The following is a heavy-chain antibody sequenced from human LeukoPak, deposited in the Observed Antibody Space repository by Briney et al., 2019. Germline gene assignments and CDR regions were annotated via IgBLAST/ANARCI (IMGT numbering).Heavy chain of an antibody. CDR2: MNPNSGNT. V-gene: IGHV1-8*01. D-gene: IGHD3-10*01. CDR3: ARVRGHMDV. CDR1: RYTFTSYD. J-gene: IGHJ6*02. Sequence: ASVTVSCKASRYTFTSYDISWVRQATGQGLEWMGRMNPNSGNTDYAQKFQGRVTMTRNTSISTAYMELSSLRSDDTAVYYCARVRGHMDVWGQGTTVTVSS.